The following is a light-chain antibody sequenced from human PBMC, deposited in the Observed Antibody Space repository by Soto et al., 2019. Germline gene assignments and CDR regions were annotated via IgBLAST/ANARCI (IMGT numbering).Light chain of an antibody. CDR3: QQDGSSPYT. Sequence: EIVLTHSPGTLSLSPGERATLSCRASQSVGSDHLAWYQQKPGQAPRLLLYGASNRASGIPDRCSGSGSGTDFTLTISRLEPEDFAVYSCQQDGSSPYTFGQGTKLEI. CDR1: QSVGSDH. CDR2: GAS. V-gene: IGKV3-20*01. J-gene: IGKJ2*01.